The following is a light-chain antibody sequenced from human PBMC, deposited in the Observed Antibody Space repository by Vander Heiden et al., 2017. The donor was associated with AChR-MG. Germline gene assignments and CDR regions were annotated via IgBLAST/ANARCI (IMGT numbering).Light chain of an antibody. Sequence: EIVMTPSAATLSGPPGKSATLSCSASHSVGSNLAGYQQKPGQAPRHLIYGSATRAAGIPARFSGSGSGTEFTLTISSLQSEDFAVYYCQQYNNWPVWTFGQGTKVEIK. CDR1: HSVGSN. CDR3: QQYNNWPVWT. V-gene: IGKV3-15*01. CDR2: GSA. J-gene: IGKJ1*01.